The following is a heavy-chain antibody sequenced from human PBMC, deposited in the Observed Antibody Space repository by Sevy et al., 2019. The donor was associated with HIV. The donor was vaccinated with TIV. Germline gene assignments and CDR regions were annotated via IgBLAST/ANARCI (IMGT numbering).Heavy chain of an antibody. CDR2: INPGNGNT. CDR1: GYTFTAYT. Sequence: ASVKVSCKASGYTFTAYTVHWVRPAPGQGLEWMGWINPGNGNTKYSQKFQGRVAITGDTSASTAYMELSSLRSEDTAVFYCARGGVVGATGSDYWGQGTLVTVSS. D-gene: IGHD1-26*01. V-gene: IGHV1-3*01. CDR3: ARGGVVGATGSDY. J-gene: IGHJ4*02.